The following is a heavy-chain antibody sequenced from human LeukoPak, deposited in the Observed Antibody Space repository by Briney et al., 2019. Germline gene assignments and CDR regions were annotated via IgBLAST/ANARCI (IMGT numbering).Heavy chain of an antibody. CDR3: ARGGSGYSYGKIDS. D-gene: IGHD5-18*01. CDR1: GFTFSSYS. J-gene: IGHJ4*02. V-gene: IGHV3-21*01. Sequence: GGSLRLSCAASGFTFSSYSMNWVRQAPGKGLEWVSSISSSSSSYIYYADSVKGRFTISRDNAKNSLYLQMNSLRDEDTAVYYCARGGSGYSYGKIDSWGQGILVTVSS. CDR2: ISSSSSSYI.